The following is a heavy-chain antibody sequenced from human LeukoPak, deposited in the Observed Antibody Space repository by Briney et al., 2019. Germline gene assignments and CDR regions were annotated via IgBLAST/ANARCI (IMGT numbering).Heavy chain of an antibody. CDR3: ARAVGYCSSTSCYVGAFDI. CDR1: GYSISSGYY. Sequence: SETLSLTCAVSGYSISSGYYWGWIRQPPGKGLEWIGSIYHSGSTYYNPSLKSRVTISVDTSKNQFSLKLSSVTAADTAVHYCARAVGYCSSTSCYVGAFDIWGQGTMVTVSS. CDR2: IYHSGST. D-gene: IGHD2-2*01. J-gene: IGHJ3*02. V-gene: IGHV4-38-2*01.